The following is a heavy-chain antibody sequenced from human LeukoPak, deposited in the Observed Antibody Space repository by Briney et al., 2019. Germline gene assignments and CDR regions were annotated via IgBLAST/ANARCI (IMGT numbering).Heavy chain of an antibody. CDR2: ISSSGSTI. CDR3: ARRAGAYSHPYDY. J-gene: IGHJ4*02. Sequence: GGSLRLSCAVSGFTFTNYWMSWARQSPGKGLEWVSYISSSGSTIYYADSVKGRFTISRDNSKNTLYLQMNSLRAEDTAVYYCARRAGAYSHPYDYWGQGTLVTVSS. D-gene: IGHD4/OR15-4a*01. CDR1: GFTFTNYW. V-gene: IGHV3-48*01.